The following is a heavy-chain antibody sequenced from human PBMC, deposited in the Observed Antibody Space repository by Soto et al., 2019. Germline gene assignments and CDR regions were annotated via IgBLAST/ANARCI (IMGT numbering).Heavy chain of an antibody. CDR3: ARRAGYSSSSSRDYYYYYMDV. CDR2: IYYSGST. J-gene: IGHJ6*03. V-gene: IGHV4-59*08. CDR1: GGSISSYY. Sequence: SETLSLTCTVSGGSISSYYWSWIRQPPGKGLEWIGYIYYSGSTNYNPSLKSRVTISVDTSKNQFSLKLSSVTAADTAVYYCARRAGYSSSSSRDYYYYYMDVWGKGTTVTVSS. D-gene: IGHD6-6*01.